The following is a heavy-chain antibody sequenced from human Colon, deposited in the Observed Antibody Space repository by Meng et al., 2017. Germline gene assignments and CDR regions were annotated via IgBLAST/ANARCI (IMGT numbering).Heavy chain of an antibody. D-gene: IGHD3-16*01. V-gene: IGHV4-34*01. Sequence: QVQLQQWGAGLLKPSETLSLTCAVYGGSFSGYYWSWIRQPPGKGLEWIGEINHSGSTNYNPSLKSRVTISVDTSKNQFSLKLSSVIAADTAVYYCARGSGGWRSYYFDYWGQGTLVTVPS. J-gene: IGHJ4*02. CDR1: GGSFSGYY. CDR2: INHSGST. CDR3: ARGSGGWRSYYFDY.